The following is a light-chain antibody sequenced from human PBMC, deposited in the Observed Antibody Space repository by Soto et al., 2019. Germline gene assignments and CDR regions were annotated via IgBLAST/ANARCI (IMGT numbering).Light chain of an antibody. Sequence: QSALTQPASVSGSPGQSIAISCTGTNSDVGGYNYVSWYQQHPGKAPKLMIYEVSNRPSGVSNRFSGSKSGNTASLTISGLQAEDEADYYCSSYTSSSNPVFGTGTKAPS. J-gene: IGLJ1*01. CDR2: EVS. CDR1: NSDVGGYNY. CDR3: SSYTSSSNPV. V-gene: IGLV2-14*01.